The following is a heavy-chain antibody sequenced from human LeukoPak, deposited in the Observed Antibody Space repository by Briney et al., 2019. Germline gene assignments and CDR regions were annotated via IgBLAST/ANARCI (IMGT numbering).Heavy chain of an antibody. Sequence: GGSLRLSCAASGFTFSSYGMHWVRQAPGKGLEWVAFIRYDGSNKYYADSVKGRFTISRDNSKNTLYLQMNSLRAEDTAVYYCAKDGITGTTGRSYFDYWGQGTLVTVSS. CDR3: AKDGITGTTGRSYFDY. CDR1: GFTFSSYG. V-gene: IGHV3-30*02. CDR2: IRYDGSNK. J-gene: IGHJ4*02. D-gene: IGHD1-20*01.